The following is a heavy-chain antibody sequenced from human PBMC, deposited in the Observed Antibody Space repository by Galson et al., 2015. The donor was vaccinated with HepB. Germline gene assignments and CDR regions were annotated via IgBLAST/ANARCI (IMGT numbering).Heavy chain of an antibody. J-gene: IGHJ4*02. Sequence: SLRLSCAASGFTFSSYAMNWVRQAPGKGLEWVSFIRSKGFGGTSEYAASVKGRFTISRDDSKSIAYLQMNSLKTEDTAVYYCTREYIGNYLRYLDYWGQGTLVTVSP. D-gene: IGHD1-26*01. V-gene: IGHV3-49*04. CDR2: IRSKGFGGTS. CDR3: TREYIGNYLRYLDY. CDR1: GFTFSSYA.